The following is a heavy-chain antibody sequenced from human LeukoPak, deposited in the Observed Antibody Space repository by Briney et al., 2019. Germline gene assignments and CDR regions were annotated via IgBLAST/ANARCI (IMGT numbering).Heavy chain of an antibody. J-gene: IGHJ1*01. Sequence: GGSLRLSCAASGLTFHDYAMHWVRQAPGKGLEWVSSISWNSYSIGYADSVEGRFTISRDNAKNSLYLQMNSLRVEDTALYYCAKGLGESSGRGHFQHWGQGTLVTVSS. D-gene: IGHD3-22*01. CDR3: AKGLGESSGRGHFQH. CDR1: GLTFHDYA. CDR2: ISWNSYSI. V-gene: IGHV3-9*01.